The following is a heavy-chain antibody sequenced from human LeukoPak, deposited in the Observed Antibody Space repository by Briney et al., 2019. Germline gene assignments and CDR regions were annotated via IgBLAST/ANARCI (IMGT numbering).Heavy chain of an antibody. V-gene: IGHV3-48*02. CDR1: GFTFSSYG. CDR3: ARDRSSSAAPSLSY. D-gene: IGHD6-13*01. J-gene: IGHJ4*02. CDR2: ISSSGGTI. Sequence: GGSLRLSCAASGFTFSSYGMNWVRQAPGKGLERVSYISSSGGTIYYADSVKGRFTISRDNAKNSLYLQMNSLRDEDTAVYYCARDRSSSAAPSLSYWGQGTLVTVSS.